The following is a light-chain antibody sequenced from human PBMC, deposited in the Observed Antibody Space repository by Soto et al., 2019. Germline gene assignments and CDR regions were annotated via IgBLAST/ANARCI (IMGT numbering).Light chain of an antibody. CDR3: CSFTTSRAYV. J-gene: IGLJ1*01. CDR1: SSDVGTYTY. Sequence: QSALTQPRSVSGSPGQSVTISCTGTSSDVGTYTYVSWYQQHPGKAPKLIIYDVIKRPSGVPDRFSGSKSGNTASLTISGLQAEDEADYHCCSFTTSRAYVFGLGTKVTVL. V-gene: IGLV2-11*01. CDR2: DVI.